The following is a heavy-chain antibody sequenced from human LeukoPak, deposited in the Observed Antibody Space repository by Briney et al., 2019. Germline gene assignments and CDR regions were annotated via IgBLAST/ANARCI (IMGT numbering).Heavy chain of an antibody. Sequence: SETLSLTCTVSGGSISGSSYYWGWIRQPPGKGLEWIGSIYYSGSTYYNPSLKSRITTSVDTSKNQFSLKLSSVTAADTAVYYCARTGYCSSTSCYYYYYGMDVWGQGTTVTVSS. J-gene: IGHJ6*02. D-gene: IGHD2-2*01. CDR1: GGSISGSSYY. V-gene: IGHV4-39*01. CDR3: ARTGYCSSTSCYYYYYGMDV. CDR2: IYYSGST.